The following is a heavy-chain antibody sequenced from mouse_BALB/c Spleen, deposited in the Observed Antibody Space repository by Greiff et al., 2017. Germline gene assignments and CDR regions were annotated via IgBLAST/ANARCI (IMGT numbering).Heavy chain of an antibody. CDR2: SRNKANDYTT. Sequence: EVKVVESGGGLVQPGGSLRLSCATSGFTFSDFYMEWVRQPPGKRLEWIAASRNKANDYTTEYSASVKGRFIVSRDTSQSILYLQMNALRAEDTAMYYCARASNWSFAYWGQGTLVTVSA. D-gene: IGHD4-1*01. V-gene: IGHV7-1*02. CDR1: GFTFSDFY. J-gene: IGHJ3*01. CDR3: ARASNWSFAY.